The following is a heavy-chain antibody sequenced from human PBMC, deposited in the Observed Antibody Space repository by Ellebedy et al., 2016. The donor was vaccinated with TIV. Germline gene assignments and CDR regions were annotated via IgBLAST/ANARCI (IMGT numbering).Heavy chain of an antibody. J-gene: IGHJ5*02. Sequence: PGGSLRLSCAASGFTVSSSYMSRVRQAPGKGLEWVAVIYRNDATYDAESVKGRFTISRDISENTVHLQMTSLRPEDTAMYYCARDCGFSCTYESWGQGRLVTVSS. CDR3: ARDCGFSCTYES. V-gene: IGHV3-53*01. CDR1: GFTVSSSY. CDR2: IYRNDAT. D-gene: IGHD3-22*01.